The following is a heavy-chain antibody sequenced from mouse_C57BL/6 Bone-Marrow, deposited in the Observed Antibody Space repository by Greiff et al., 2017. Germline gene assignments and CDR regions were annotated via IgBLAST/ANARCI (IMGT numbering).Heavy chain of an antibody. CDR2: IDPENGDT. CDR1: GFNIKDDY. CDR3: TTIYDGNYYAMDY. J-gene: IGHJ4*01. D-gene: IGHD2-3*01. Sequence: VQLQQSGAELVRPGASVKLSCTASGFNIKDDYMHWVKQRPEQGLEWIGWIDPENGDTEYASKFQGKATITADTSSNTAYLQLSSLTSEDTAVYYCTTIYDGNYYAMDYWGQGTSVTVSS. V-gene: IGHV14-4*01.